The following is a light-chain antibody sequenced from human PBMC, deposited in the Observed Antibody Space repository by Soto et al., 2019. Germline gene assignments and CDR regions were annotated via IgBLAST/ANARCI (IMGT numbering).Light chain of an antibody. Sequence: DIQMTQSPSSVSASVGDRVTITCRASQGVSSWVAWYQLKPGKAPNLLIYAASSLQSGVPSRFSASGSGTDFTLTISSLQPEDFATYSCQQSYSTTWTFGQGTKVEIK. CDR2: AAS. CDR3: QQSYSTTWT. J-gene: IGKJ1*01. V-gene: IGKV1-12*01. CDR1: QGVSSW.